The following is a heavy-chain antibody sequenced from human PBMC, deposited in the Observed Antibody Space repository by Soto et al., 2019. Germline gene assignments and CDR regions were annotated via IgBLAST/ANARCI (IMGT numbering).Heavy chain of an antibody. V-gene: IGHV4-34*01. CDR2: INHSGST. CDR3: ARGQRDSSGYYFDY. D-gene: IGHD3-22*01. Sequence: SETLSLTCAVYGGSFSGYYWSWIRQPPGKGLEWIGEINHSGSTNYNPSLKSRVTISVDTSKNQFSLKLSSVTAADTAVYYCARGQRDSSGYYFDYWGQGTLVTVSS. CDR1: GGSFSGYY. J-gene: IGHJ4*02.